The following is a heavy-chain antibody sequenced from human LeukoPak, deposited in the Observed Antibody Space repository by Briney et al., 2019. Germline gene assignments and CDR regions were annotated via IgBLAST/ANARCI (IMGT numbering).Heavy chain of an antibody. J-gene: IGHJ5*02. CDR1: GFTVSNYA. V-gene: IGHV3-23*01. Sequence: GGSLRLSCAASGFTVSNYAMSWVRQAPGKGLDWVSAISGGGATYYADSVKGRFTISRDNSNNTLFLQMNSLRAEDTAVYYCSKDDRYSGYDENWFDPWGQGTLVTVSS. CDR2: ISGGGAT. CDR3: SKDDRYSGYDENWFDP. D-gene: IGHD5-12*01.